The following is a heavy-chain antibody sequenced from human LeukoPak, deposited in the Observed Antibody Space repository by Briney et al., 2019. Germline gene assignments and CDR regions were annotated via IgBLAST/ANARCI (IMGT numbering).Heavy chain of an antibody. V-gene: IGHV3-73*01. D-gene: IGHD1-26*01. CDR1: GFTFSGSA. J-gene: IGHJ5*02. Sequence: GGSLRLSCAASGFTFSGSAIHWVRQSSGKGLEWVGQIEKKDKGYATATAYAASVKGRFTISRDDSINTAYLQMKSLKTEDTALYYCTRDSGTYHWFDPWGQGTLVTVSS. CDR2: IEKKDKGYATAT. CDR3: TRDSGTYHWFDP.